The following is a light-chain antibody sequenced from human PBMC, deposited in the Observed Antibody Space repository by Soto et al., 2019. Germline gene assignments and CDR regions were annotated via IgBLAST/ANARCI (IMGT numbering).Light chain of an antibody. V-gene: IGKV1-33*01. CDR3: QQYENIPT. J-gene: IGKJ5*01. CDR1: QNINNY. Sequence: DIQMTQSPSSLSASVGDRVTITCQASQNINNYLNWYQQKPGRAPQLLIYDASNLEAGVPSRFMGSGSGTDFTFTIRRMKPEYIATYDCQQYENIPTFCQGTRLEIK. CDR2: DAS.